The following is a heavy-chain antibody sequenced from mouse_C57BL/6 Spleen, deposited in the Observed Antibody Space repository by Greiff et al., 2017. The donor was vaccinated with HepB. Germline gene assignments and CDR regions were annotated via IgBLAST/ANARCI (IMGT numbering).Heavy chain of an antibody. J-gene: IGHJ4*01. V-gene: IGHV10-1*01. CDR3: VRAYLYAMDY. CDR1: GFSFNTYA. Sequence: EVHLVESGGGLVQPKGSLKLSCAASGFSFNTYAMNWVRQAPGKGLEWVARIRSKSNNYATYYADSVKDRFTISRDDSESMLYLQMNNLKTEDTAMYYCVRAYLYAMDYWGQGTSVTVSS. CDR2: IRSKSNNYAT. D-gene: IGHD5-5*01.